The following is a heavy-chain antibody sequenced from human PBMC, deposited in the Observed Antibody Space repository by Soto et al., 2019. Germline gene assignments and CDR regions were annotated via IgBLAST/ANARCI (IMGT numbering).Heavy chain of an antibody. V-gene: IGHV3-73*01. CDR3: ISHSPEDMIRT. J-gene: IGHJ4*02. D-gene: IGHD2-15*01. CDR2: IRNKANSYAT. Sequence: GGSLRLSCAASGFTFSGSSLHWVRQGSGKGLEWVGRIRNKANSYATAYAASVRGRFTISRDDSKNTACLQMNSLNTEDTAVYYCISHSPEDMIRTWGQGTLVTVSS. CDR1: GFTFSGSS.